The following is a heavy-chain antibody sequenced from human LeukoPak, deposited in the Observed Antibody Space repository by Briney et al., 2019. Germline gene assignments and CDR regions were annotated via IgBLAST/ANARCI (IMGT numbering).Heavy chain of an antibody. CDR3: ARDRGYCSGGSCYSWDY. J-gene: IGHJ4*02. V-gene: IGHV4-30-4*01. CDR1: GGSISSGDYY. Sequence: PSQTLSLTCTVSGGSISSGDYYWSWIRQPPGKGLEWIGYIYYSGSTYYNPSLKSRVTISVDTSRNQFSLKLSSVTAADTAVYYCARDRGYCSGGSCYSWDYWGQGTLVTVSS. D-gene: IGHD2-15*01. CDR2: IYYSGST.